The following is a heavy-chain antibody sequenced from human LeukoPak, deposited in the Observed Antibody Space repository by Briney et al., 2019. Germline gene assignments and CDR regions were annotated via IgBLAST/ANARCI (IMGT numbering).Heavy chain of an antibody. CDR2: INLNSGDT. V-gene: IGHV1-2*06. Sequence: GSVKVSCKASGYTFTGYYMHWLRQAPGQGLEWMGRINLNSGDTKFAQKFQGRVTMSRDTSLSTAYMDLSRLRSVDTAVYYCATSFGFGELYFQHWGQGTLVIFSS. CDR1: GYTFTGYY. D-gene: IGHD3-10*01. J-gene: IGHJ1*01. CDR3: ATSFGFGELYFQH.